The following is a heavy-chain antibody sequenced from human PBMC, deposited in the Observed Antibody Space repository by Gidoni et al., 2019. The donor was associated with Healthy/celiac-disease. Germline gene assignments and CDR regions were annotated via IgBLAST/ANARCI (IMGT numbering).Heavy chain of an antibody. J-gene: IGHJ4*02. V-gene: IGHV1-69*01. CDR2: IIRICGTA. D-gene: IGHD2-21*02. CDR1: GGTFSSYA. Sequence: QVQLVQSGAAVKKPGSSVKVSCKDSGGTFSSYAISWVQQAPGQGLEWKGVIIRICGTANYAQKVQGRGTITADEYTSTAYMELSSLRSEDTAVYYCARDPGGDTDYWGQGTLVTVSS. CDR3: ARDPGGDTDY.